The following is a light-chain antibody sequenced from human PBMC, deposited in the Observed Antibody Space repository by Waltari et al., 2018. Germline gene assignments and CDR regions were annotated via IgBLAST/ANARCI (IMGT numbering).Light chain of an antibody. CDR2: GAS. J-gene: IGKJ1*01. V-gene: IGKV3-15*01. Sequence: EIILTQSPATLSVFPGEETSLSCRASQSVNTNLAWYQHKPGQAPRLLIYGASIRATGTPARCRGSGSGTEFTLTSSSPQSEDLAVYYCQQYINRPRTFGQGTKVEIK. CDR3: QQYINRPRT. CDR1: QSVNTN.